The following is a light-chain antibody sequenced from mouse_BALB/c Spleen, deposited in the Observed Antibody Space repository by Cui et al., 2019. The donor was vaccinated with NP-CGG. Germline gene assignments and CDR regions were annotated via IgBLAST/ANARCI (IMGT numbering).Light chain of an antibody. CDR3: ALWYSNHWV. CDR2: GTK. CDR1: TGAVTTSNY. V-gene: IGLV1*01. J-gene: IGLJ1*01. Sequence: QAVVTQESALTTSHGETVTLTCRSNTGAVTTSNYANWVQEKPDHLFTGLIGGTKNRAPGVPARFSGSLIGDKAALTITGAQTEDEAIYFCALWYSNHWVFGGGTKLTVL.